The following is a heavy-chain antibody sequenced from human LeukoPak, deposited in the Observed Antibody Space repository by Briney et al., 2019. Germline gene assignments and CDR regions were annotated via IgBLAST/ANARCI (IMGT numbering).Heavy chain of an antibody. CDR2: IIPIFGTA. Sequence: GSSVKASCKASGGTFSSYAISWVRQAPGQGLEWMGGIIPIFGTANYAQKFQGRVTITADESTSTAYMELSSLRSEDTAVYYCAVGDTAMVPFDYWGQGTLVTVSS. CDR3: AVGDTAMVPFDY. V-gene: IGHV1-69*01. J-gene: IGHJ4*02. D-gene: IGHD5-18*01. CDR1: GGTFSSYA.